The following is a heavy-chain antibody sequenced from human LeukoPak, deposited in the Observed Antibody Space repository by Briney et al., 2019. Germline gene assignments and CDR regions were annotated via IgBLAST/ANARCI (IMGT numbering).Heavy chain of an antibody. CDR2: IYYSGST. J-gene: IGHJ4*02. V-gene: IGHV4-59*01. CDR3: ARGVTTYGY. Sequence: SETLSLTCAVYGGSFSGYYWSWIRQPPGKGLEWIGYIYYSGSTNYNPSLKSRVTISVDTSKNQFSLKLSSVTAADTAVYYCARGVTTYGYWGQGTLVTVSS. D-gene: IGHD4-17*01. CDR1: GGSFSGYY.